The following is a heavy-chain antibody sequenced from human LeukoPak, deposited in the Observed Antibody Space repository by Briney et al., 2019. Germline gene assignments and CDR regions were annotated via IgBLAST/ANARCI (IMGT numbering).Heavy chain of an antibody. CDR1: GGTFSSYA. J-gene: IGHJ4*02. V-gene: IGHV1-69*04. Sequence: GSSVKVSCKASGGTFSSYAISWVRQAPGQGLEWMGRIIPIPGIANYAQKFQGRVTITADKSTSTAYMELSSLRSEDTAVYYCARGDTMIVVDFDYWGQGTLVTVSS. CDR3: ARGDTMIVVDFDY. CDR2: IIPIPGIA. D-gene: IGHD3-22*01.